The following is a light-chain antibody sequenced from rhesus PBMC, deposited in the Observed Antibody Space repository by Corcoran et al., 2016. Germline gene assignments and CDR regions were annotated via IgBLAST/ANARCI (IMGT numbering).Light chain of an antibody. J-gene: IGKJ4*01. Sequence: DIQMTQSPSSLSASVGDTVTITCQASQGISKYLAWYQQKPGKAPKLLIYDASTLQSGVPSRFSGSGSGTEFTLTISSLHPEDFATYEYQQHNSYPPTFGGGTKVELK. V-gene: IGKV1-25*01. CDR2: DAS. CDR1: QGISKY. CDR3: QQHNSYPPT.